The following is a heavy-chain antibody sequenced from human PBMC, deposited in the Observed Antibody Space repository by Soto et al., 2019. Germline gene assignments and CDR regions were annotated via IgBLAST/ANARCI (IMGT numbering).Heavy chain of an antibody. J-gene: IGHJ4*02. D-gene: IGHD6-19*01. Sequence: QVQLVESGGGVVQPGRSLRLSCAASGFTFSSYGMHWVRQAPGKGLEWVAVIWYDGSNKYYADSVKGLFTISRDNSKNSLYQQMNSLSAEDTAVYYCARTNSSGFYFDYWGQGTLVTDSS. CDR3: ARTNSSGFYFDY. CDR1: GFTFSSYG. CDR2: IWYDGSNK. V-gene: IGHV3-33*01.